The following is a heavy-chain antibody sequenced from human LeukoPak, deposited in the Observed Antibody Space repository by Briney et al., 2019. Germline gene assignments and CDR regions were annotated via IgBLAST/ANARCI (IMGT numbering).Heavy chain of an antibody. D-gene: IGHD3-10*01. V-gene: IGHV1-2*02. J-gene: IGHJ5*02. Sequence: ASVKVSCKASGYTFTDYYMHWVRQAPGQGLEWMGGINPDTGGTNSAQRFQGRVTMTRDTSIRTAYMELSSLRSDDTAVYYCAREHLFSGSENYVLDNWFDPWGQGTQVTVSS. CDR2: INPDTGGT. CDR1: GYTFTDYY. CDR3: AREHLFSGSENYVLDNWFDP.